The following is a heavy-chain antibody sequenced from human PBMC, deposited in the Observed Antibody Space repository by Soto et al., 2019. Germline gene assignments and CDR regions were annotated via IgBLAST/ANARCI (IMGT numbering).Heavy chain of an antibody. J-gene: IGHJ6*02. CDR2: IMPVFPTP. D-gene: IGHD3-3*02. CDR3: ARDKDRQQLGGNYYYIMDV. V-gene: IGHV1-69*05. CDR1: GGTFRTSA. Sequence: QVQLVQSGAEVKKPGSSVKVSCKTSGGTFRTSAISWVRQAPGHGLEWMGGIMPVFPTPDYAQKFQGRVTXTXDXTTSTADMELSSLGSEDTAVYYCARDKDRQQLGGNYYYIMDVWGQGTTVTVSS.